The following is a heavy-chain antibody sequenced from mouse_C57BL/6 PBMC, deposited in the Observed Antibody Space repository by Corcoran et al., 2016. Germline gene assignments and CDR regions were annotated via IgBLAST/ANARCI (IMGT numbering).Heavy chain of an antibody. CDR3: DRWGRNYAKDY. CDR1: GYTFTDYY. Sequence: EVQLQQCGPELVKTRASVKISCKASGYTFTDYYMNWVKQSHGKSLEWIGDINTNNGGTSYNQKCKGKATLTVDKSSSTAYMELRSLTSEDSAVYDCDRWGRNYAKDYWGQGTSVTVSS. CDR2: INTNNGGT. D-gene: IGHD2-14*01. J-gene: IGHJ4*01. V-gene: IGHV1-26*01.